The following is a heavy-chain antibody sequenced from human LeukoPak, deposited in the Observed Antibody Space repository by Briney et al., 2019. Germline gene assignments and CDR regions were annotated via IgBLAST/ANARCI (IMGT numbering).Heavy chain of an antibody. V-gene: IGHV3-23*01. CDR1: GFTFSSYA. D-gene: IGHD3-10*01. CDR3: AKGVSDYGSGSYYSYNWFDP. Sequence: SLRLSPSASGFTFSSYAMSSVRLAPRKGLERVSAINGSGGRTYYADSVKGRFTISRDNSKNTLYLQMNSMRAEDTAVYYCAKGVSDYGSGSYYSYNWFDPWGQGTLVTVSS. J-gene: IGHJ5*02. CDR2: INGSGGRT.